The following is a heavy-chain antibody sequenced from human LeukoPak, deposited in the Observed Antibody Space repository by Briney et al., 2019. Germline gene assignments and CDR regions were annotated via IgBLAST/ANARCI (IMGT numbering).Heavy chain of an antibody. CDR2: IYYSGRT. CDR1: GDSFSRSDSY. J-gene: IGHJ1*01. V-gene: IGHV4-39*01. CDR3: ARRRYYDGSGYLE. Sequence: PSETLSLTCSVSGDSFSRSDSYWDWLRQPPGKGLEWIGTIYYSGRTYYSPSLKSRVTMSVDPSNNQFSLNLRSVTAADTALYYCARRRYYDGSGYLEWGQGTLLSVSS. D-gene: IGHD3-22*01.